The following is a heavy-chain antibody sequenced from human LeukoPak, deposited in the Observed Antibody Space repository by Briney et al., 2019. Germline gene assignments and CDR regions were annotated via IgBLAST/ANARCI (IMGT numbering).Heavy chain of an antibody. D-gene: IGHD4-17*01. V-gene: IGHV3-74*01. Sequence: PGGSLRLSCVASGFTFSNYWMHWVRQGPGKGLVWVSRIKLDGSTTTYADSVKGRFTISRDNAKNTLYLQMNSLRAEDTALYYCATDTTVSALRRDYMDLWRKATTVTVSS. CDR1: GFTFSNYW. CDR2: IKLDGSTT. CDR3: ATDTTVSALRRDYMDL. J-gene: IGHJ6*03.